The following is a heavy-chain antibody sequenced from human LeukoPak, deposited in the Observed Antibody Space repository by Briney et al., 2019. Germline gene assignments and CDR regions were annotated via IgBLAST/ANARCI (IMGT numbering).Heavy chain of an antibody. D-gene: IGHD2-8*01. J-gene: IGHJ4*02. CDR3: ARDGEWSTLYYFDY. CDR1: GFTFSSYG. CDR2: IWYDGSNK. Sequence: GGSLRLSCAASGFTFSSYGMDWVRQAPGKGLEWAAVIWYDGSNKYYADSVKGRFTISRDNSKNTLYLQMNSLRAEDTAVYYCARDGEWSTLYYFDYWGQGTLVTVSS. V-gene: IGHV3-33*01.